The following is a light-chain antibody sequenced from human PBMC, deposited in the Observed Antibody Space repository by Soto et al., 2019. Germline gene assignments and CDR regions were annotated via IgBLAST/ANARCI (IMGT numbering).Light chain of an antibody. CDR2: EVN. CDR1: SSDVGGYKY. CDR3: SSYAGINNLGV. Sequence: QSALTQPPSASVSPGQSVTISCTGTSSDVGGYKYVSWYQQHPGKAPKLMIFEVNKRPPGVPDRFSGSKSGNTASLTVSGLQAEDEADYYCSSYAGINNLGVFGPGTKLTVL. V-gene: IGLV2-8*01. J-gene: IGLJ1*01.